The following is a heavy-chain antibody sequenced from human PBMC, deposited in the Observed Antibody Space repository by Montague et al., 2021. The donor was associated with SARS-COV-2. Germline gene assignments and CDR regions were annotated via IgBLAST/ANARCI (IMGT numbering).Heavy chain of an antibody. V-gene: IGHV3-43*02. D-gene: IGHD6-13*01. Sequence: SLRLYCAASGFTFDDYAMHWVRQAPGKGLEWVSLISGDGGSTYYADSVKGRFTISRDNSKNSLYLQMNSLRTEDTALYYCAKDITRSNSWIDYYYYYGMDVWGQGTTVTVSS. CDR2: ISGDGGST. CDR1: GFTFDDYA. J-gene: IGHJ6*02. CDR3: AKDITRSNSWIDYYYYYGMDV.